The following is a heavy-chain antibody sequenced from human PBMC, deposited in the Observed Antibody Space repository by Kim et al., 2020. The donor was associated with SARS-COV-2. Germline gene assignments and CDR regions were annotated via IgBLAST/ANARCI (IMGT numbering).Heavy chain of an antibody. J-gene: IGHJ6*01. CDR1: GFTFSSYG. Sequence: GGSLRLSCPASGFTFSSYGMHWVRQAPGKGLEWVAVISYDGSNKYYADSVKGRFTISRDNSKNTLYLQMNSLRAEDTAVDYCAKVMDYYGSGSLYYYYYG. CDR3: AKVMDYYGSGSLYYYYYG. CDR2: ISYDGSNK. V-gene: IGHV3-30*18. D-gene: IGHD3-10*01.